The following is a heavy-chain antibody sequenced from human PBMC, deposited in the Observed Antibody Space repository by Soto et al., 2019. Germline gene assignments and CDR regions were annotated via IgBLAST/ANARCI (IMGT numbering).Heavy chain of an antibody. J-gene: IGHJ4*02. D-gene: IGHD6-13*01. CDR1: GGSFSGYY. V-gene: IGHV4-34*01. CDR2: INHSGST. Sequence: QVQLQQWGAVLLNPSETLSLTCAVYGGSFSGYYWSWIRQPPGKGLEWIGEINHSGSTNYNPSLKSRGTIAVDASKSQCSLKLGFVTAADTAVYYCARGGGKAAAGPYDCWGQGTLVTVSS. CDR3: ARGGGKAAAGPYDC.